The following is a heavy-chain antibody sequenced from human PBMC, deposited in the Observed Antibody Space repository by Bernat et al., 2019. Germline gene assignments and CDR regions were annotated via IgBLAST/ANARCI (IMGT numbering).Heavy chain of an antibody. CDR1: GFTFSSYA. CDR3: TTGWSVGAIDDAFDI. D-gene: IGHD1-26*01. J-gene: IGHJ3*02. CDR2: IKSKTDGGTT. V-gene: IGHV3-15*07. Sequence: VQLVESGGGVVQPGRSLRLSCAASGFTFSSYAMHWVRQAPGKGLEWVGRIKSKTDGGTTDYAAPVKGRFTISRDDSKNTLYLQMNSLKTEDTAVYYCTTGWSVGAIDDAFDIWGQGTMVTVSS.